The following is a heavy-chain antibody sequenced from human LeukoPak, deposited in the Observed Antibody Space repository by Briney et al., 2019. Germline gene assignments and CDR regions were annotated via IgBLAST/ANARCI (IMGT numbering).Heavy chain of an antibody. J-gene: IGHJ5*02. V-gene: IGHV4-59*12. Sequence: SETLSLTCTVSGGSISNYYWSWIRQPPGKGLEWIGYIYYRGSTNYNPSLKSRVTISVDTSKHQISLKLSFVTAADTAVYYCARNPTVATSRSWFDPWGQGTLVTVS. CDR2: IYYRGST. CDR1: GGSISNYY. D-gene: IGHD6-19*01. CDR3: ARNPTVATSRSWFDP.